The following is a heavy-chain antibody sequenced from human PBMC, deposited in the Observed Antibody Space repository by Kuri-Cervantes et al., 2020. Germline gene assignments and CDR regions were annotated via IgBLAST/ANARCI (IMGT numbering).Heavy chain of an antibody. CDR1: GGSFSGYY. CDR3: ARGARHPTYGMDV. Sequence: GSLRLSCAVYGGSFSGYYWSWIRQPPGKGLEWIGEINHSGSTNYNPSLKSRVTISVDTSKNQFSLKLSSVTAADTAVYYCARGARHPTYGMDVWGQGTTVTSP. J-gene: IGHJ6*02. V-gene: IGHV4-34*01. D-gene: IGHD1-26*01. CDR2: INHSGST.